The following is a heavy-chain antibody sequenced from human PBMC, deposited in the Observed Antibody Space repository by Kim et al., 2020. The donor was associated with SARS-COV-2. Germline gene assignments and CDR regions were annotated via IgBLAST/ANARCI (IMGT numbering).Heavy chain of an antibody. CDR1: GFTFSSYG. D-gene: IGHD5-18*01. Sequence: GGFLRLSCAASGFTFSSYGMHWVRQAPGKGLEWVAVIWYDGSNKYYADSVKGRFTISRDNSKNTLYLQMNSLRAEDTAVYYCARESRYSYGHDYWGQGTLVTVSS. CDR3: ARESRYSYGHDY. J-gene: IGHJ4*02. CDR2: IWYDGSNK. V-gene: IGHV3-33*01.